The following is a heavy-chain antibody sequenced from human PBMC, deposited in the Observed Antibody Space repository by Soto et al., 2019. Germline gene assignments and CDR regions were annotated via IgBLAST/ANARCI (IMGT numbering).Heavy chain of an antibody. Sequence: QVQLQQWGAGLLEPSETLFLTCAVYGGSLNGYYWSWIRQAPGKGLEWIGEIDHGGSANYNPSRKSRAIMSVDSSKSQLSLTLRSVTAADTAVYYCARNVPGADYYYMDVWGEGTTVTVSS. CDR2: IDHGGSA. CDR3: ARNVPGADYYYMDV. CDR1: GGSLNGYY. J-gene: IGHJ6*03. V-gene: IGHV4-34*01. D-gene: IGHD3-10*02.